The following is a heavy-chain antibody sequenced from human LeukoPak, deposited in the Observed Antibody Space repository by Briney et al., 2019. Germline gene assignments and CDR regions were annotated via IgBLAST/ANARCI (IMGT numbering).Heavy chain of an antibody. CDR1: GFTFSSYW. D-gene: IGHD2-15*01. V-gene: IGHV3-7*01. Sequence: PGGSLRLSCAASGFTFSSYWMSWVRQAPGKGLEWVANIKQDGSEKYYVDSVKGRFTISRDNAKNSLYLQMNSLRAEDTAVYYCATGGYCASKTCFLVAYYFDSWGQGALVTVSS. J-gene: IGHJ4*02. CDR3: ATGGYCASKTCFLVAYYFDS. CDR2: IKQDGSEK.